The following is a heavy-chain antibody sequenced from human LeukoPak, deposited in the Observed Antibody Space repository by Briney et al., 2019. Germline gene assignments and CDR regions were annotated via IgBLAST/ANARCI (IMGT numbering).Heavy chain of an antibody. D-gene: IGHD3-22*01. Sequence: GGSLRLSCAASGFTFSNYDMHWVRQAPGKGLEWVAVISYDGTNKYYADSVKGRFTISRDNAKKSLYLQMNSLRAEDTALYYCARITEVAYDSSGAFDIWGQGTMVTVSS. CDR3: ARITEVAYDSSGAFDI. CDR2: ISYDGTNK. CDR1: GFTFSNYD. J-gene: IGHJ3*02. V-gene: IGHV3-30*03.